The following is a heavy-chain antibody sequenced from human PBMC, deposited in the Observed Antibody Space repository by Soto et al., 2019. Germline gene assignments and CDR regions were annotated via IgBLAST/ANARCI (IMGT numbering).Heavy chain of an antibody. CDR3: STVQYTTIWTAFDG. Sequence: PGGSLRLSCAASGFSFSDAWMSWFRQAPGKGLEWVGRIKSKTDGETTHYAAPVKGRFSTSRDDSKNTVYLQLNSPKTEDTAVNSFSTVQYTTIWTAFDGWGQGTMVTVSS. CDR2: IKSKTDGETT. V-gene: IGHV3-15*01. D-gene: IGHD6-13*01. CDR1: GFSFSDAW. J-gene: IGHJ3*01.